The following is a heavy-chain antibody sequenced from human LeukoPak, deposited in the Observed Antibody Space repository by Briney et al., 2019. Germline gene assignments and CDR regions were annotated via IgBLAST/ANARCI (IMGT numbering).Heavy chain of an antibody. CDR3: ATVDTAMVPPFDY. J-gene: IGHJ4*02. D-gene: IGHD5-18*01. CDR2: INPNSGGT. V-gene: IGHV1-2*06. CDR1: GYTFTGYY. Sequence: GASVKVSCKASGYTFTGYYMHWVRQAPGQGLEWMGRINPNSGGTNYAQKFQGRVTMTRDTSISTAYMELSRLRSDDTAVYYCATVDTAMVPPFDYWGQGTLVTVSS.